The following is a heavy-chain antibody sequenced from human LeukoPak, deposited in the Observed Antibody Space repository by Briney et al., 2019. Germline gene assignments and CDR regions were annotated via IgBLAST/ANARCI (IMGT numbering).Heavy chain of an antibody. D-gene: IGHD3-10*01. V-gene: IGHV7-4-1*02. Sequence: ASVKVSCKASGYTFTSYAMNWVRQAPGQGLEWMGWINTNTGNPTYAQGFTGRFVFSLDTSVSTAYLQISSLKAEDTAVYYCARVLTVGNYGFDAFDIWGQGTMVTVSS. CDR3: ARVLTVGNYGFDAFDI. J-gene: IGHJ3*02. CDR2: INTNTGNP. CDR1: GYTFTSYA.